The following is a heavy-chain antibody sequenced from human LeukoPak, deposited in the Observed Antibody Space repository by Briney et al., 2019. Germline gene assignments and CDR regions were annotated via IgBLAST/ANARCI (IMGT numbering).Heavy chain of an antibody. CDR1: GYTFTDYY. V-gene: IGHV1-2*02. Sequence: ASVKVSCKASGYTFTDYYMHWVRQALRQGLEWMGWINPNSGGTNFAQKFQGRVAMTRDTSISTAYLELGSLRSDDTAVYFCARARWQLVPYFDSWGQGTLVTVSS. J-gene: IGHJ4*02. D-gene: IGHD6-6*01. CDR2: INPNSGGT. CDR3: ARARWQLVPYFDS.